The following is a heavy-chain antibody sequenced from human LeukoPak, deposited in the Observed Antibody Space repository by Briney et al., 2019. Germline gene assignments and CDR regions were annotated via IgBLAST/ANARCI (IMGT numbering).Heavy chain of an antibody. CDR1: GYSISSGYY. J-gene: IGHJ4*02. CDR3: ARLVAAAFDY. CDR2: IYHSGST. Sequence: SETLSLTCAVSGYSISSGYYWGWIRQPPGQGLEWIGSIYHSGSTYYNPSLKSRVTISVDTSKNQFSLKLSSVTAADTAVYYCARLVAAAFDYWGQGTLVTVSS. D-gene: IGHD6-13*01. V-gene: IGHV4-38-2*01.